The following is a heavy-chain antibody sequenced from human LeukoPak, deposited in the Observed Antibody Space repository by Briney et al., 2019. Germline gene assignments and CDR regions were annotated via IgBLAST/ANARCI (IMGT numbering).Heavy chain of an antibody. J-gene: IGHJ4*02. D-gene: IGHD6-19*01. Sequence: PGGSLRLSCAASGFTFSSYAMHWVRQAPGKGLEWVAVISYDGSNKYYADSVKGRFTISRDNSKNTLYLQMNSLRAEDTAVYYCATPQSSGWYLFDYWGQGTLVTVSS. CDR2: ISYDGSNK. V-gene: IGHV3-30-3*01. CDR3: ATPQSSGWYLFDY. CDR1: GFTFSSYA.